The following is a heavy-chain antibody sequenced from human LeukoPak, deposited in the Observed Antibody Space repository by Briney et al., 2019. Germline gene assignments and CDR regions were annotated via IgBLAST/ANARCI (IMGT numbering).Heavy chain of an antibody. CDR3: AKEIAVAVEYYFDY. CDR2: ISYDGSNK. V-gene: IGHV3-30*18. J-gene: IGHJ4*02. CDR1: GFTFSSYG. Sequence: GRSLRLSCAASGFTFSSYGMHWFRQAPGKGLEWVAVISYDGSNKYYADSVKGRFTISRDNSKNTLYLQMNSLRAEDTAVYYCAKEIAVAVEYYFDYWGQGTLVTVSS. D-gene: IGHD6-19*01.